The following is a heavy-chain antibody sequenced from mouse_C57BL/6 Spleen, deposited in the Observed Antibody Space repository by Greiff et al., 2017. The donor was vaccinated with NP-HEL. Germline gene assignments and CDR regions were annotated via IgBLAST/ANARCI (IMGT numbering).Heavy chain of an antibody. CDR3: AYDYDGGWFAY. CDR1: GYTFTSYW. CDR2: IHPNSGST. V-gene: IGHV1-64*01. D-gene: IGHD2-4*01. J-gene: IGHJ3*01. Sequence: QVQLQQPGAELVKPGASVKLSCKASGYTFTSYWMHWVKQRPGQGLEWIGMIHPNSGSTNYNEKFKSKATLTVDKSSSTAYMQLSSLTSEDSAVYYCAYDYDGGWFAYWGQGTLVTVSA.